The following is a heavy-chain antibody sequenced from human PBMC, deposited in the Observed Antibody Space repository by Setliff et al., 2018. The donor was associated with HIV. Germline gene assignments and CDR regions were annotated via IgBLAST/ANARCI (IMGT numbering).Heavy chain of an antibody. CDR1: GASITTGGYY. Sequence: PSETLSLTCSVSGASITTGGYYWSWVRQHPGRGLEWIGYIHDSGSTYYNPSLKSRVTISIDTSKSHFSLNLTSVTAADTAVFYCAREIGVGDTTGFDHWGQGALVTVSS. J-gene: IGHJ4*01. CDR3: AREIGVGDTTGFDH. D-gene: IGHD1-26*01. CDR2: IHDSGST. V-gene: IGHV4-31*03.